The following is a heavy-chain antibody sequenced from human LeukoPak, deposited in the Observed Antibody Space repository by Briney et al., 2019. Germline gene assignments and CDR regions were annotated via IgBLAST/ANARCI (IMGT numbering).Heavy chain of an antibody. V-gene: IGHV3-7*01. CDR1: GFTFSNYW. D-gene: IGHD6-13*01. J-gene: IGHJ4*02. CDR2: IKQDGSEK. CDR3: ARRGAGQQLVRGGYYFDY. Sequence: GGSLRLSCAASGFTFSNYWMSWVRQAPGKGLEWVANIKQDGSEKYYVDSVKGLFTISRDNAKNSLYLQMNSLRAEDTAVYYCARRGAGQQLVRGGYYFDYWGQGTLVTVSS.